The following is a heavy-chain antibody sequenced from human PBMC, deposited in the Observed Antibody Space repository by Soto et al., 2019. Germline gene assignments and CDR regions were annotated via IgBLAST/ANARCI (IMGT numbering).Heavy chain of an antibody. V-gene: IGHV3-30*03. D-gene: IGHD5-12*01. CDR1: GFTFSSYG. CDR3: ARDPESGYIRVA. J-gene: IGHJ5*02. Sequence: GGSLRLSCAASGFTFSSYGMHWVRQAPGKGLEWVAVISYDGSNKYYADSVKGRFTISRDNSKNTLYLQMNSLRAEDTAVYYCARDPESGYIRVAWGLGTLVTVSS. CDR2: ISYDGSNK.